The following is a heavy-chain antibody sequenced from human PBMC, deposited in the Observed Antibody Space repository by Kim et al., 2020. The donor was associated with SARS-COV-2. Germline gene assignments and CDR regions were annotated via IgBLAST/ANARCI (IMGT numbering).Heavy chain of an antibody. J-gene: IGHJ6*03. CDR2: ISSSSSYI. V-gene: IGHV3-21*01. D-gene: IGHD6-6*01. CDR1: GFTFSSYS. CDR3: ARFGSSSLYYYYMDV. Sequence: GGSLRLSCAASGFTFSSYSMNWVRQAPGKGLEWVSSISSSSSYIYYADSVKGRFTISSDNAKNSLYLQMNSLRAEDTAVYYCARFGSSSLYYYYMDVWGKGTTVTVSS.